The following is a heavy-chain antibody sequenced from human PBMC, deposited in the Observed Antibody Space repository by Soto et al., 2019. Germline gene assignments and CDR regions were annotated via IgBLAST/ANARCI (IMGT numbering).Heavy chain of an antibody. J-gene: IGHJ5*02. D-gene: IGHD3-10*01. CDR2: IIPIFGTA. CDR1: GGTFSSYA. V-gene: IGHV1-69*06. Sequence: SVKVSCKASGGTFSSYAISWVRQAPGQGLEWMGGIIPIFGTANYAQKFQGRVTITADKSTSTAYMELSSLRSEDTAVYYCARERITMVRGVNNWFDPWGQGTLVTV. CDR3: ARERITMVRGVNNWFDP.